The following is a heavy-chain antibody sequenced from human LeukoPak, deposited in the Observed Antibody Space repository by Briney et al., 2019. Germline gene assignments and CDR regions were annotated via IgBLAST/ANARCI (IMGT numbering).Heavy chain of an antibody. D-gene: IGHD6-13*01. CDR3: VAAAAFDI. CDR2: ISYDGSNK. V-gene: IGHV3-30*04. CDR1: GFTFSSYA. J-gene: IGHJ3*02. Sequence: GGSLRLSCAASGFTFSSYAMHGVRQAPGKGLEWVAVISYDGSNKYYADYVKGRLTISRDNSKNTLDLQMNSLRAEDTAVYYCVAAAAFDIWGQGKMVNVSS.